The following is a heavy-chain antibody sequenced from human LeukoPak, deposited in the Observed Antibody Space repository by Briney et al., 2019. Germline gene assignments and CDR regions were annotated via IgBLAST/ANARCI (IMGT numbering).Heavy chain of an antibody. CDR1: GFTFSSYS. J-gene: IGHJ4*02. CDR3: AREDSNARDFWSGCYMPNDY. V-gene: IGHV3-21*01. D-gene: IGHD3-3*01. Sequence: GGSLRLSCAASGFTFSSYSMNWVRQAPGKGLEWVSSISSSSSYIYYADSVKGRFTISRDNAKNSLYLQMNSLRAEDTAVYYCAREDSNARDFWSGCYMPNDYWGQGTLVTVSS. CDR2: ISSSSSYI.